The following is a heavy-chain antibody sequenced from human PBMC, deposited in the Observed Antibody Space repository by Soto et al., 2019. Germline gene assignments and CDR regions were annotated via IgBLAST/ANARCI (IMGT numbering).Heavy chain of an antibody. V-gene: IGHV3-53*01. CDR1: GFTVSSNY. Sequence: PVGSLRLSCAASGFTVSSNYMSWVRQAPGKGLEWVSVIYSGGSTYYADSVKGRFTISRDNSKNTLYLQMNSLRAEDTAVYYCARDGVYGDFPDAFDIWGQGTMVTVSS. CDR2: IYSGGST. CDR3: ARDGVYGDFPDAFDI. D-gene: IGHD4-17*01. J-gene: IGHJ3*02.